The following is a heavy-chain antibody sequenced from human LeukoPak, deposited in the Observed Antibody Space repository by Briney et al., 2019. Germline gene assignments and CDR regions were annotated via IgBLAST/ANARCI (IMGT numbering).Heavy chain of an antibody. CDR3: ARGAARRFEYFQH. J-gene: IGHJ1*01. CDR1: GYSFTSYW. V-gene: IGHV5-51*01. D-gene: IGHD6-6*01. CDR2: IYPGDSGT. Sequence: GESLKISCKGSGYSFTSYWIGWVRQMPGKGLEWMGIIYPGDSGTRYSPSFQGQVTISADKSISTAYLQWSSPKASDTAMYYCARGAARRFEYFQHWGQGTLVTVSS.